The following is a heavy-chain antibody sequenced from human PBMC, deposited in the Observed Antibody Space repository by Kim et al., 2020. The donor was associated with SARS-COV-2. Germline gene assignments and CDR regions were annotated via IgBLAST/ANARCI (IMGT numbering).Heavy chain of an antibody. CDR1: GGSISSYY. CDR3: SSSWYPYYFDY. J-gene: IGHJ4*02. V-gene: IGHV4-59*13. Sequence: SETLSLTCTVSGGSISSYYWSWIRQPPGKGLEWIGYIYYSGSTNYNPSLKSRVTISVDTSKNQFSLKLSSVTAADTAVYYCSSSWYPYYFDYWGQGTLVTVSS. CDR2: IYYSGST. D-gene: IGHD6-13*01.